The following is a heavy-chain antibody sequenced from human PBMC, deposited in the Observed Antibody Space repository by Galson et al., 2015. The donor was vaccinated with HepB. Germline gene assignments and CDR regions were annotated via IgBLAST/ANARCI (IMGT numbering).Heavy chain of an antibody. J-gene: IGHJ4*02. CDR3: ARKTKTGSHGGGVDY. CDR1: GFTFSSHA. Sequence: SLRLSCAASGFTFSSHAMNCVRQAAGEGLEWVSSISADSLTIYSGDSVKVRFTISRDNAKNSLYLQMNSLRAEDTAVYYCARKTKTGSHGGGVDYWGQGTLVTVSS. CDR2: ISADSLTI. D-gene: IGHD1-1*01. V-gene: IGHV3-48*01.